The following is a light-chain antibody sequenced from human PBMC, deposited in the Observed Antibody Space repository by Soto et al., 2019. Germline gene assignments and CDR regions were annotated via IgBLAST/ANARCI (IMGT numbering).Light chain of an antibody. CDR3: SSFTSINTLV. Sequence: QSALTQPASVSGSPGQSITISCTGTSSDVGGYNYVSWYQQHPGKAPKLMIYEVSNRPSGVSNRFSGSKSGNTASLTISGRQAEDDADYYCSSFTSINTLVFGGGTKLTVL. J-gene: IGLJ3*02. CDR2: EVS. CDR1: SSDVGGYNY. V-gene: IGLV2-14*01.